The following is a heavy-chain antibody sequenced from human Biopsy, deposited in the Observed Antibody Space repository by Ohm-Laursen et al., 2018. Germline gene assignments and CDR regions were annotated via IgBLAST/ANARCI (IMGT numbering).Heavy chain of an antibody. CDR2: IIPTFDTP. J-gene: IGHJ5*02. V-gene: IGHV1-69*06. CDR3: AGGAARGNPYDH. CDR1: GGTFSSYV. D-gene: IGHD3-16*01. Sequence: LVKVSCKASGGTFSSYVISWVRQAPGQGLEWMGRIIPTFDTPTYAPDFQGRVTFTADKSTGTAHLDLSRLRSEDTAIYYCAGGAARGNPYDHWGQGTLVTVSS.